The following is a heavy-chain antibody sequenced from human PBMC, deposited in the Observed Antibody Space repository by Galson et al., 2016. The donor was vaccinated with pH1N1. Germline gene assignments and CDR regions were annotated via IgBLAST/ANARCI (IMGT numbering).Heavy chain of an antibody. J-gene: IGHJ4*02. CDR1: GFTFSDYW. Sequence: SLRLSCAASGFTFSDYWMHWVRQAPGKGLVWVSRINSDSSITNYVDSVKGRFTISRDNAKNTLYLQMNSLRAEDTAVYFCARGYFDSSAFYSGDVWGQGTLVTVSS. D-gene: IGHD3-22*01. CDR2: INSDSSIT. CDR3: ARGYFDSSAFYSGDV. V-gene: IGHV3-74*01.